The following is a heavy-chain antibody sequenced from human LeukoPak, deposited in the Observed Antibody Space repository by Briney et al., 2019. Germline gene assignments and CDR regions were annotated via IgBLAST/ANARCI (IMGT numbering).Heavy chain of an antibody. CDR1: GVSITSYY. CDR2: VHYSEST. D-gene: IGHD5-24*01. CDR3: TREGATVDH. Sequence: SETLSLTCTVSGVSITSYYSSWVRQPPGKGLEWIGYVHYSESTKYNPSLKNRVTISLDTSKNQFSLRLSSVTDADAALYYCTREGATVDHWGQGTLVSVSS. V-gene: IGHV4-59*01. J-gene: IGHJ4*02.